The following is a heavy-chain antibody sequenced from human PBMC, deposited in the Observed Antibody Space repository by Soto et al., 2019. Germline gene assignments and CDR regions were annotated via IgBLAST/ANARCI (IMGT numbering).Heavy chain of an antibody. V-gene: IGHV1-18*01. J-gene: IGHJ6*02. D-gene: IGHD2-8*01. CDR2: ISGYNGDT. CDR1: GYTFSRYG. Sequence: QGQLVQSGPEVKKPGASVKVSCKASGYTFSRYGISWVRQAPGQGLEWMGWISGYNGDTKYAQKVQGRVTMTIDTSTYTAYMELRSLTSDDTAIYYCAKNGQPPYYYGMDVWGQGTTVTVSS. CDR3: AKNGQPPYYYGMDV.